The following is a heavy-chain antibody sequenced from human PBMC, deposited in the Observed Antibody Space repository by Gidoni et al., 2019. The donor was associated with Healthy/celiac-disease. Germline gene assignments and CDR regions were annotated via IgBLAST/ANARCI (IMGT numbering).Heavy chain of an antibody. CDR2: INPSGGST. CDR1: GYTFTSYY. Sequence: QVQLVQSGAEVKKPGASVKVSCKASGYTFTSYYMHWVQQAPGQGLEWMGIINPSGGSTSYAQKFQGRVTMTRDTSTSTVYMELRSLRSEDTAVYYCARDGGTRGAFDYWGQGTLVTVSS. D-gene: IGHD3-16*01. V-gene: IGHV1-46*03. CDR3: ARDGGTRGAFDY. J-gene: IGHJ4*02.